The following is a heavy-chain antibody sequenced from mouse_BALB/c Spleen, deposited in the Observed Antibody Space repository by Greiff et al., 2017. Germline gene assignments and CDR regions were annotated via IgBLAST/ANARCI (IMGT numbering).Heavy chain of an antibody. CDR1: GFTFSDYY. Sequence: EVKLQESGGGLVKPGGSLKLSCAASGFTFSDYYMYWVRQTPEKRLEWVATISDGGSYTYYPDSVKGRFTISRDNAKNNLYLQMSSLKSEDTAMYYCARAYYRYEDYYAMDYWGQGTSVTVSS. D-gene: IGHD2-14*01. CDR3: ARAYYRYEDYYAMDY. J-gene: IGHJ4*01. CDR2: ISDGGSYT. V-gene: IGHV5-4*02.